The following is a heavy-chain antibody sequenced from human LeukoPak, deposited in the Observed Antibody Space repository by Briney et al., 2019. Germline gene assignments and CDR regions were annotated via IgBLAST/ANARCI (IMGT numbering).Heavy chain of an antibody. CDR2: IIPIFGTA. D-gene: IGHD3-9*01. Sequence: ASVKVSCKASGGTFSSYAISWVRQAPGQGLEWMGGIIPIFGTANYAQKFQGRVTITADESTSTAYMELSSLRSEDTAVYYCARGRSYYDILTGYYTSSYYYYGMDVWGQGTTVTVSS. J-gene: IGHJ6*02. V-gene: IGHV1-69*13. CDR1: GGTFSSYA. CDR3: ARGRSYYDILTGYYTSSYYYYGMDV.